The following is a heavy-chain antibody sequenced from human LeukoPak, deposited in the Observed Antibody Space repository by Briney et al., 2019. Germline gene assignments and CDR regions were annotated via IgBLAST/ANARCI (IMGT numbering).Heavy chain of an antibody. CDR3: ARDQYYDILTGYSDYYYGMDV. CDR1: GGSISSYY. V-gene: IGHV4-59*01. CDR2: IYYSGST. D-gene: IGHD3-9*01. J-gene: IGHJ6*02. Sequence: ASETLSLTCTVSGGSISSYYWSWIRQPPEKGLEWIGYIYYSGSTNYNPSLKSRVTMSVDTSKNQFSLKLSSVTAADTAVYYCARDQYYDILTGYSDYYYGMDVWGQGTTVTVSS.